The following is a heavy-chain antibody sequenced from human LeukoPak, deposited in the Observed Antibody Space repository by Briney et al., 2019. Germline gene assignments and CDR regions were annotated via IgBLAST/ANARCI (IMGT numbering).Heavy chain of an antibody. J-gene: IGHJ4*02. V-gene: IGHV1-18*01. CDR3: ARDLYDYGDYVD. Sequence: ASVKVSCKASGYTFTSYGISWVRQAPGQGLEWMGWISAYNGITNYAQKLQGRITMTTDTSTSTAYMELRSLRSDDTAVYYCARDLYDYGDYVDWGQGTLVTVSS. CDR1: GYTFTSYG. CDR2: ISAYNGIT. D-gene: IGHD4-17*01.